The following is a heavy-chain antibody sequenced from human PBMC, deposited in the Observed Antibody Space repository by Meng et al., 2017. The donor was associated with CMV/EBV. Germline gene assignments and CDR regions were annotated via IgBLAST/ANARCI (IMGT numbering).Heavy chain of an antibody. Sequence: LQYAVRGQMKPDQPLSLTWTVSVGAISCGDYDWRWIRQPPGKGLEWIGYIYYSGSTYYNPSLKSRVTISVDTSKNQFSLKLSSVTAADTAVYYCARAKYSSSCDYWGQGTLVTVSS. D-gene: IGHD6-13*01. CDR2: IYYSGST. CDR3: ARAKYSSSCDY. CDR1: VGAISCGDYD. J-gene: IGHJ4*02. V-gene: IGHV4-30-4*01.